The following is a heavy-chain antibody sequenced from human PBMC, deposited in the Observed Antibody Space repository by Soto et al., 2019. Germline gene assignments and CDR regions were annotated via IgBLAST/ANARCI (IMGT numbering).Heavy chain of an antibody. J-gene: IGHJ6*02. Sequence: EVQLVESGGGLVQPGGSLRLSCAASGFTFSSYSMNWVRQAPGKGLEWVSYISSSSSTIYYADSVKGRFTISRDNAKNSLYLQMNSLRDEDTAVYYCARDRGTVTTPPYYYGMDVWGQGTTVTVSS. CDR2: ISSSSSTI. CDR3: ARDRGTVTTPPYYYGMDV. CDR1: GFTFSSYS. D-gene: IGHD4-17*01. V-gene: IGHV3-48*02.